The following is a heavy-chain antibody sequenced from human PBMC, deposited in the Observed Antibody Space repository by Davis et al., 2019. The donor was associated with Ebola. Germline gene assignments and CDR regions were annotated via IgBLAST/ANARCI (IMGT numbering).Heavy chain of an antibody. CDR2: VSVPGLT. J-gene: IGHJ4*02. CDR1: GGSLGSGTHF. Sequence: ETLSLTCTVSGGSLGSGTHFWSWVRQAPGKGLEWVSDVSVPGLTHYADPVKGRFTISRDISKNTVYLQMNSLRVEDTAIYYCAKDIQGGSSYLYYWGQGTQVTVSS. D-gene: IGHD3-16*01. V-gene: IGHV3-23*01. CDR3: AKDIQGGSSYLYY.